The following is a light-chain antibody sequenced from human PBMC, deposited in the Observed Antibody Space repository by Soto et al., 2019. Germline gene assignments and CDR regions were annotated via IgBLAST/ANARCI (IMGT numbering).Light chain of an antibody. CDR2: QIS. CDR3: IQATHWPYT. CDR1: RSLVHSDGNTY. J-gene: IGKJ2*01. Sequence: DVVMTQSPLSLPATLGQSASISCRSSRSLVHSDGNTYFNWVHQRPRQSPRRLFYQISDRDSGVPDRCSGSGSGMDFTLKISRVEAEDVGLYYCIQATHWPYTFGQGTKLEI. V-gene: IGKV2-30*02.